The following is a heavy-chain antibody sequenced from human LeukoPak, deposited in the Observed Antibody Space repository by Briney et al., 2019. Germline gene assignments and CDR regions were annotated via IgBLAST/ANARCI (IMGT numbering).Heavy chain of an antibody. J-gene: IGHJ4*02. Sequence: SETLSLTCAVYGGSFSGYYWSWIRQPPGKGLEWIGEINHSGSTNYNPSLKSRVTISVDTSKNQFSLKLSSVTAADTAVYYCASAPVAGLADYWGQGTLVTVSS. D-gene: IGHD6-19*01. CDR1: GGSFSGYY. V-gene: IGHV4-34*01. CDR2: INHSGST. CDR3: ASAPVAGLADY.